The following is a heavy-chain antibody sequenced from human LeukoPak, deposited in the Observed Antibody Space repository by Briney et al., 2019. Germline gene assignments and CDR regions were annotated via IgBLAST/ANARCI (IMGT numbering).Heavy chain of an antibody. V-gene: IGHV1-18*01. J-gene: IGHJ3*02. CDR1: GYTFRNFA. CDR3: ARDARRGVELKAFDI. CDR2: ISAYNGNT. Sequence: ASVKVSCKASGYTFRNFAISWVRQAPGQGLEWMGWISAYNGNTNYAQRVQGRVTMTTDTSTSTAYMELGSLRTDDTAIYYCARDARRGVELKAFDIWGQGTMVTVSS. D-gene: IGHD1-7*01.